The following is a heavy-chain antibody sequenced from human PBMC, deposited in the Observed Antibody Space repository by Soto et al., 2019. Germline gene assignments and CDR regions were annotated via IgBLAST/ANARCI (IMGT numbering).Heavy chain of an antibody. CDR3: AKSQFELRFLEWLLIGT. D-gene: IGHD3-3*01. V-gene: IGHV3-30*18. CDR1: GFTFSSHG. CDR2: ISNDGSNK. J-gene: IGHJ5*02. Sequence: PGGSLRLSCAASGFTFSSHGMHWVRQAPGKGLEWVAVISNDGSNKYYAESVKGRFTVSRDNSKNTLYLQLNSLRAEDTGVYYCAKSQFELRFLEWLLIGTWGQGTLVTVSS.